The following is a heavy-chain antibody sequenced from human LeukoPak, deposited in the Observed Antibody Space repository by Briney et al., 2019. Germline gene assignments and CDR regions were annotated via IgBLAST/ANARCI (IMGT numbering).Heavy chain of an antibody. CDR1: GGSFSGYY. Sequence: PSETLSLTCAVYGGSFSGYYWSWIRQPPGKGLEWIGEINHSGSTNYNPSLESRVTISVDTSKNQFSLKLSSVTAADTAVYYCARVEVSDNYYGSGSYPYWGQGTLVTVSS. CDR2: INHSGST. J-gene: IGHJ4*02. V-gene: IGHV4-34*01. CDR3: ARVEVSDNYYGSGSYPY. D-gene: IGHD3-10*01.